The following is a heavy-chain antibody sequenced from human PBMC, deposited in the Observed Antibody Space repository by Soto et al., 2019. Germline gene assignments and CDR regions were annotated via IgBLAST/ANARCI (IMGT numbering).Heavy chain of an antibody. CDR1: GGTFSSYT. D-gene: IGHD6-19*01. J-gene: IGHJ5*02. CDR3: ARDGGSGWFVTRNWFDP. V-gene: IGHV1-69*08. Sequence: QGQLVQSGAEVKKPGSLGKVSCKASGGTFSSYTISCVRQAPGQGLGWLGRIIPILCIAKYAQKLQCRVMITADKSTSTAYVELISLRSEDTAVYYCARDGGSGWFVTRNWFDPWGRGTLVTVSS. CDR2: IIPILCIA.